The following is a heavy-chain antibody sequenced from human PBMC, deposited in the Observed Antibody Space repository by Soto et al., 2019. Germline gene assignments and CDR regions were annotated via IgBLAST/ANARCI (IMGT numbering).Heavy chain of an antibody. CDR3: ARGFSAGKGSPPDY. CDR1: GFTFNTYS. D-gene: IGHD3-10*01. Sequence: QVQLEESGGGVVQPGRSLRLSCEASGFTFNTYSMHWVRQPPGKGLEWLAAIWYDGTQKYYADSVKGRFIISRDNSKNTLYLQMNSLRDGDTAVYYCARGFSAGKGSPPDYWGQGTLVTVSS. V-gene: IGHV3-33*01. J-gene: IGHJ4*02. CDR2: IWYDGTQK.